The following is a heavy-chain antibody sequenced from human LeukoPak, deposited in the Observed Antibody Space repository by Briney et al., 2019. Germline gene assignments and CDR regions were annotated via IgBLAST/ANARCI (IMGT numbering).Heavy chain of an antibody. V-gene: IGHV4-39*01. Sequence: TPSETLSLTCTVSGVSISSSSYYWGWIRQPPGKGLEWIGSIYYSGSTYYNPSLKSRVTISVDTSKNQFSLKLSSVTAADTAVYYCARHPLSSFWGSSSEEGFDYWGQGTLVTVSS. CDR1: GVSISSSSYY. CDR2: IYYSGST. CDR3: ARHPLSSFWGSSSEEGFDY. D-gene: IGHD6-6*01. J-gene: IGHJ4*02.